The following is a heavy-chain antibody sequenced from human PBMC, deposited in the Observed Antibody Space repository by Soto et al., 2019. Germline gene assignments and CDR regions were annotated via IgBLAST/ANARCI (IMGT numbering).Heavy chain of an antibody. CDR2: IYSGGST. J-gene: IGHJ4*02. CDR1: WFTVSSNY. V-gene: IGHV3-53*01. Sequence: GESLKISCAASWFTVSSNYMSWVRQAPGKGLEWFSVIYSGGSTYYADSVKGRFTISRDNSKNTLYLQMNSLRAEDTAVYYCARDKPIPYCDYTLDYWGQGALVTVSS. CDR3: ARDKPIPYCDYTLDY. D-gene: IGHD4-17*01.